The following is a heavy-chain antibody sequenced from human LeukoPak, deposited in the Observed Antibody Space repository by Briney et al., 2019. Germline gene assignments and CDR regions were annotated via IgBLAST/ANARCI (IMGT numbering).Heavy chain of an antibody. D-gene: IGHD3-22*01. V-gene: IGHV3-11*04. CDR1: GFTFSDYY. CDR2: ISSSGSTI. CDR3: ATDYYDSSGYLYYFDD. Sequence: GGSLRLSCAAYGFTFSDYYMSWIRQAPGKGLEWVSYISSSGSTIYYADSVKGRFTISRDNAKNSLYLQMNSLRAEDTAVYYCATDYYDSSGYLYYFDDWGLGTLVTVSS. J-gene: IGHJ4*02.